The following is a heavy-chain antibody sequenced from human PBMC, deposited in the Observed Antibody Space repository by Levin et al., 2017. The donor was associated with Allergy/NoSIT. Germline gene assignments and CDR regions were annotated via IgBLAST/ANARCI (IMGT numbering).Heavy chain of an antibody. Sequence: SETLSLTCTVSGASISGYYWTWIRQSPGKGLDWVGNIFHSRNTNYNPSLKSRVTISLNTPKKEFTLTLNSVTAADTAVYYGARGGRDDNRDAYWFFGLWGRGTLVTVSS. CDR3: ARGGRDDNRDAYWFFGL. CDR1: GASISGYY. CDR2: IFHSRNT. D-gene: IGHD5-24*01. J-gene: IGHJ2*01. V-gene: IGHV4-59*01.